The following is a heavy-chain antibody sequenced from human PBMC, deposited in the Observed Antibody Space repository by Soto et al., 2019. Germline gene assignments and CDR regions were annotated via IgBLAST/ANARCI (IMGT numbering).Heavy chain of an antibody. CDR1: GFTVIIYG. V-gene: IGHV3-30*18. CDR3: AKPSDSSGYYPAPIDY. J-gene: IGHJ4*02. CDR2: ISSDGSNK. Sequence: PGGSLRLSCAASGFTVIIYGMHWVRQAPGKGLEWVAVISSDGSNKYYADSVKGRFTISRDNSKNTLYLQMNSLRAEDTAVYYCAKPSDSSGYYPAPIDYWGQGTLVTVSS. D-gene: IGHD3-22*01.